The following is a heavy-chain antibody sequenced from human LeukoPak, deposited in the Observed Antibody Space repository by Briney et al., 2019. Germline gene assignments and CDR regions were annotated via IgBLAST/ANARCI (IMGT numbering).Heavy chain of an antibody. D-gene: IGHD5-24*01. Sequence: SETLSLTCTVSGGSISSGSYYWSWIRQPAGKGLEWIGRIYTSGSTNYNPSLKSRVTISVDTSKNPFSLKLSSVTAADTAVYYCAREVEMATIYWGQGTLVTVPS. CDR1: GGSISSGSYY. CDR3: AREVEMATIY. V-gene: IGHV4-61*02. J-gene: IGHJ4*02. CDR2: IYTSGST.